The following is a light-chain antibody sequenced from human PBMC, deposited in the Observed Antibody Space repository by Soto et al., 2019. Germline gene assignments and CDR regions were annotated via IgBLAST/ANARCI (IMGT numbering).Light chain of an antibody. J-gene: IGKJ1*01. CDR3: QHYKNWPPT. CDR2: GAS. CDR1: QSVSSS. Sequence: EIVMTQSPATLSVSPGERVTLSCRASQSVSSSLAWYQQKPGQAPRLLIYGASTRAKGAPARFSGSGSGTDFTLTISSLQSEDFALYFCQHYKNWPPTFGQGTKVEIK. V-gene: IGKV3-15*01.